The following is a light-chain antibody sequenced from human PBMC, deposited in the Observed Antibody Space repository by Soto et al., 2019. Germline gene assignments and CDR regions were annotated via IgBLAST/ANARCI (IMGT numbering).Light chain of an antibody. CDR3: QVRTNWSIA. CDR1: QSVSSY. J-gene: IGKJ5*01. V-gene: IGKV3-11*01. Sequence: IVLTHSPGTLPLSPCERAPLSSSASQSVSSYLAWYQQKPGQAPRLLIYDASNRATGIPAGFSGTGSGTDFTLTINNLEPEDFAVYYCQVRTNWSIAFGRGTRLEIK. CDR2: DAS.